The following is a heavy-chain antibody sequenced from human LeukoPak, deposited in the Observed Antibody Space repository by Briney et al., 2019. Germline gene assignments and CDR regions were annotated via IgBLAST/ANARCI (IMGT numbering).Heavy chain of an antibody. D-gene: IGHD3-22*01. Sequence: GGSLRLSCAASGFPFSSYSMNWVRQAPGKGLEWVSYISSSSSTIYYADSVKGRFTISRDNAKNSLYLQMNSLRAEDTAVYYCARELRVKSYDSSGRHYWGQGTLVTVSS. CDR1: GFPFSSYS. V-gene: IGHV3-48*01. CDR2: ISSSSSTI. J-gene: IGHJ4*02. CDR3: ARELRVKSYDSSGRHY.